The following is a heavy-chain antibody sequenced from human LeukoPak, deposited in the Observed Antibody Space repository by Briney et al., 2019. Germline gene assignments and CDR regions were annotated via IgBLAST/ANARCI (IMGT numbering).Heavy chain of an antibody. V-gene: IGHV3-74*01. D-gene: IGHD6-13*01. Sequence: GRSLRLSCAASGFTFSSYGMHWVRQAPGKGLVWVSRINSDGSSSTYADSVKGRFTISRDNAKNTLYLQMNSLRGEDTAVYYCGTGSHRAAAGTLGYWGQGTLVTVSS. J-gene: IGHJ4*02. CDR2: INSDGSSS. CDR1: GFTFSSYG. CDR3: GTGSHRAAAGTLGY.